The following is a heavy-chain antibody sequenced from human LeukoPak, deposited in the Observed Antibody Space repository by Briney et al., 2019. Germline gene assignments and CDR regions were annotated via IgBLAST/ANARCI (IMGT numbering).Heavy chain of an antibody. V-gene: IGHV3-7*01. CDR1: GFTFTSYW. D-gene: IGHD6-13*01. Sequence: GSLRLSCAASGFTFTSYWMSWVRQAPGKGLEWVANIKQDGSEKDYVDSVKGRFTISRDNAKNSLYLQMNSLRAEDTAVYYCARIGYSSSCFDYWGQGTLVTVSS. CDR2: IKQDGSEK. J-gene: IGHJ4*02. CDR3: ARIGYSSSCFDY.